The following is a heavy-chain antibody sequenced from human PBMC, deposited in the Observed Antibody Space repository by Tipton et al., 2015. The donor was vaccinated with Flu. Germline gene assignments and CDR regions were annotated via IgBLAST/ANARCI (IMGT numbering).Heavy chain of an antibody. J-gene: IGHJ4*02. Sequence: SLRLSCAASGFTVSSNYMSWVRQAPGKGLEWVSVLYSGGSTYYADSVEGRFTISRDNSKNTLYLQMNSLRAEDTAVYYCARSTYYYDSIDKYYFDYWGQGTLVTVSS. CDR3: ARSTYYYDSIDKYYFDY. V-gene: IGHV3-53*01. D-gene: IGHD3-22*01. CDR2: LYSGGST. CDR1: GFTVSSNY.